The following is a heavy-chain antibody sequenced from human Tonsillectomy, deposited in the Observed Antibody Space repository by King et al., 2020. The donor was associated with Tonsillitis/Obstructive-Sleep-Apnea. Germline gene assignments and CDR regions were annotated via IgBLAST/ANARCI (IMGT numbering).Heavy chain of an antibody. D-gene: IGHD6-13*01. Sequence: QLVQSGAEVKKPGASVKVSCKASGYTFTSYGISWVRQAPGQGLNWMGWISAYNGNTNYAQKLQGRVTMTTDTSTSTAYMELRSLRSDDTAVYYCARVVGQQLVRDYYYMDVWGKGTTVTVSS. CDR2: ISAYNGNT. J-gene: IGHJ6*03. V-gene: IGHV1-18*01. CDR3: ARVVGQQLVRDYYYMDV. CDR1: GYTFTSYG.